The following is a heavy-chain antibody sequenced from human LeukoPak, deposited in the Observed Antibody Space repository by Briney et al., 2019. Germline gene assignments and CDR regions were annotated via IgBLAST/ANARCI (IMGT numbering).Heavy chain of an antibody. CDR1: GFTFSSYA. Sequence: GGSLRLSCAASGFTFSSYAMHWVRQAPGKGLEWVAVISYDGSNKYYADSVKGRFAISRDNSKNTLYLQMNSLRAEDTAVYYCARDDSLDYWGQGTLVTVSS. J-gene: IGHJ4*02. CDR3: ARDDSLDY. CDR2: ISYDGSNK. D-gene: IGHD4-11*01. V-gene: IGHV3-30*09.